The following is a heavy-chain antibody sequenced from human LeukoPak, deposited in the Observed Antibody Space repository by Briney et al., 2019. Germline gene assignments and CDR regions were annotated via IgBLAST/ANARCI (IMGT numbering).Heavy chain of an antibody. V-gene: IGHV1-69*06. CDR2: IIPIFGTA. CDR1: GGTFSTYA. D-gene: IGHD6-13*01. Sequence: SVKVSCKASGGTFSTYAISWVRQAPGQGLEWMGGIIPIFGTANYAKKFQGRVTITADKSTSTAYMELNSLRSEDTAMYYCARGHSSSQNWFDPWGQGTLVTVSS. CDR3: ARGHSSSQNWFDP. J-gene: IGHJ5*02.